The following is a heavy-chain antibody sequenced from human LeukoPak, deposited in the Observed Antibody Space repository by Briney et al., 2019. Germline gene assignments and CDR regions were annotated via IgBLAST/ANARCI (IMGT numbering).Heavy chain of an antibody. J-gene: IGHJ4*02. CDR2: ISGSGGST. CDR1: GFTFDDYG. CDR3: AKDLNPVVVPAAPFDY. V-gene: IGHV3-23*01. D-gene: IGHD2-2*01. Sequence: GGSLRLPCAASGFTFDDYGMSWVRQAPGKGLEWVSAISGSGGSTYYADSVKGRFTISRDNSKNTLYLQMNSLRAEDTAVYYCAKDLNPVVVPAAPFDYWGQGTLVTVSS.